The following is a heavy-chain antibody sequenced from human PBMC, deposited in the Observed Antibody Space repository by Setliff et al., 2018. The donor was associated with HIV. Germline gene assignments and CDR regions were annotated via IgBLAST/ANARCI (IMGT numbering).Heavy chain of an antibody. CDR3: ARARGRAPLSYYFDS. CDR1: GYSINSGYF. CDR2: IWHSGNT. V-gene: IGHV4-38-2*02. J-gene: IGHJ4*02. Sequence: SETLSLTCTVSGYSINSGYFWGWIRQPPGKGLEWIGSIWHSGNTYYNPSLRSRVSLSVDTSKNQFSLRLSSVTASDTAVYYCARARGRAPLSYYFDSWGQGRLVTVSS. D-gene: IGHD2-2*01.